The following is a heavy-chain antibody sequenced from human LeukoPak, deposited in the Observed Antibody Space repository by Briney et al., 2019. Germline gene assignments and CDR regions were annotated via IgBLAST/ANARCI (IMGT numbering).Heavy chain of an antibody. J-gene: IGHJ4*02. V-gene: IGHV3-7*03. CDR3: AKAARVGDPFDY. Sequence: GGSLRLSCVASGFTFGKYWMSWVRQAPGKGLEWVANIKLDGSEKNYVDSVKGRFTISRDNSKNTLYLQMNSLRAEDTAVYYCAKAARVGDPFDYWGQGTLVTVSS. CDR1: GFTFGKYW. D-gene: IGHD1-26*01. CDR2: IKLDGSEK.